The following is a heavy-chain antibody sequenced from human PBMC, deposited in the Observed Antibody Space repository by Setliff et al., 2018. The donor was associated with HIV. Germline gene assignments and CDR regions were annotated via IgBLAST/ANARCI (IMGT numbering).Heavy chain of an antibody. CDR1: GDSISSHY. V-gene: IGHV4-59*08. J-gene: IGHJ4*02. CDR2: LYFGGST. CDR3: ARDGSGSYYKGFDY. Sequence: SETLSLTCTVSGDSISSHYWSWIRQPPGKGLEWIGTLYFGGSTSYNPSLKSRVTLSLDTSKNHFSLRLTSVTAADTAVYYCARDGSGSYYKGFDYWGQGTLVTVSS. D-gene: IGHD3-10*01.